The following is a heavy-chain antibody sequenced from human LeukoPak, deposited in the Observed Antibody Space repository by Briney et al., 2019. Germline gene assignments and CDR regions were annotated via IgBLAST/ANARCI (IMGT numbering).Heavy chain of an antibody. CDR1: GVTVSSNY. D-gene: IGHD6-19*01. Sequence: PGGSLRLSCVASGVTVSSNYMSWVRQAPGKGLEWVSAIFSGGSTFYADSVTGRFTISRGNSKNTVYLEMNSLRAEDTAVYYCARDLKTSGWYGDFDYWGQGTLVTVSS. CDR3: ARDLKTSGWYGDFDY. J-gene: IGHJ4*02. V-gene: IGHV3-53*01. CDR2: IFSGGST.